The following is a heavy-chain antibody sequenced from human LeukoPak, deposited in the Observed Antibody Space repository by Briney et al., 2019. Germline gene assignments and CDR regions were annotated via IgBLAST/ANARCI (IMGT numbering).Heavy chain of an antibody. D-gene: IGHD1-14*01. CDR3: ARDKNGPET. Sequence: GGSLRLSCAATGLSVSSNFMSWVRQAPGKGLDWVSVIYSSGGAYYADSVKGRFTISRDSSKNTLSLQMNSLRAEDTAVYYCARDKNGPETWGQGALVTVSS. CDR2: IYSSGGA. V-gene: IGHV3-53*01. CDR1: GLSVSSNF. J-gene: IGHJ4*02.